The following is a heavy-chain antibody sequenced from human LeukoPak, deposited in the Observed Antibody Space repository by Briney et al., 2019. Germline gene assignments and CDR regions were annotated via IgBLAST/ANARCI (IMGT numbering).Heavy chain of an antibody. V-gene: IGHV3-23*01. D-gene: IGHD1-26*01. Sequence: GGSLRLTCAASGFTFSSYAMSRVRQAPGKGLEWVSAISGSGGSTYYADSVKGRFTISRDNSKNTLYLQMNSLRAEDTAVYYCAKSYSGSYYDYFDYWGQGTLVTVSS. CDR1: GFTFSSYA. J-gene: IGHJ4*02. CDR2: ISGSGGST. CDR3: AKSYSGSYYDYFDY.